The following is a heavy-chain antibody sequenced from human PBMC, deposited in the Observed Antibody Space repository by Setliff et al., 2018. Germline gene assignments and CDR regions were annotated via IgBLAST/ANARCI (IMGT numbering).Heavy chain of an antibody. J-gene: IGHJ4*02. Sequence: ASVKVSCKASGYKFNNYGIAWVRQAPGQGLEWMGWINAYNGNTFYAPKLQGRVTMTTDTSTSTAYMEVKSLTSDDTAVYYCARLVRYCTRTSCQRTPGAEYWGQGTLVTVSS. CDR1: GYKFNNYG. D-gene: IGHD2-2*01. V-gene: IGHV1-18*01. CDR3: ARLVRYCTRTSCQRTPGAEY. CDR2: INAYNGNT.